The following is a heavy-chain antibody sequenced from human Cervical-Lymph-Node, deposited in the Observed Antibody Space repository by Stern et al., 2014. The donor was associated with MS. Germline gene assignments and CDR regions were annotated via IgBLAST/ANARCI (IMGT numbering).Heavy chain of an antibody. Sequence: VQLVESGGGLVQPGGSLRLSCAASGFTFSSYAMSWVRQAPGKGLEWVSAISGSGGSTYYADSVKGRFTISRDNSKNTLYLQMNSLRAEDTAVYYCAKDLDSSGYYKSGYFDYWGQGTLVTVSS. V-gene: IGHV3-23*04. D-gene: IGHD3-22*01. CDR2: ISGSGGST. CDR1: GFTFSSYA. J-gene: IGHJ4*02. CDR3: AKDLDSSGYYKSGYFDY.